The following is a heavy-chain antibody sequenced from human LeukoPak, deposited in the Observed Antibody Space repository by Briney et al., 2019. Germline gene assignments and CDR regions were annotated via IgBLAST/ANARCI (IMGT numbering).Heavy chain of an antibody. Sequence: GGSLRLSCAASGFTFDDYGMSWVRQAPGKGLEWVSDINWNGGSTGYADSVKGRFTISRDNAKNSLYLQMNSLRAEDTALYYCARGYYYDSSGYYYWDYFDYWGQGTLVTVSS. CDR1: GFTFDDYG. V-gene: IGHV3-20*04. D-gene: IGHD3-22*01. CDR3: ARGYYYDSSGYYYWDYFDY. CDR2: INWNGGST. J-gene: IGHJ4*02.